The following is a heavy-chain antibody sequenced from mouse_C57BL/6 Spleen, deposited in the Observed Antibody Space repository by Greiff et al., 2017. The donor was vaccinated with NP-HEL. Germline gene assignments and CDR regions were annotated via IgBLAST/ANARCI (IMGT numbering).Heavy chain of an antibody. CDR1: GYTFTDYY. CDR3: APITTVVATGAMDY. J-gene: IGHJ4*01. CDR2: INPYNGGT. D-gene: IGHD1-1*01. V-gene: IGHV1-19*01. Sequence: VQLQQSGPVLVKPGASVKMSCKASGYTFTDYYMNWVKQSHGKSLEWIGVINPYNGGTSYNQKFKGKATLTVDKSSSTAYMELNSLTSEDSAVYYCAPITTVVATGAMDYWGQGTSVTVSS.